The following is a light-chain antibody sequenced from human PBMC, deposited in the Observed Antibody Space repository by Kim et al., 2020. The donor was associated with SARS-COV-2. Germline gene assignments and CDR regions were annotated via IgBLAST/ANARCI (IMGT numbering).Light chain of an antibody. J-gene: IGLJ1*01. CDR3: EAWDDSLRGDV. V-gene: IGLV1-44*01. Sequence: QSVLTQPPSASGTPGQRVTISCSGSSSNIGINTVNWYQQVSGTVPKLLIYSNDQRPSEVPDRFSGSKSGTSASLAISGLQSEDEADYYCEAWDDSLRGDVFGTETKVTVL. CDR2: SND. CDR1: SSNIGINT.